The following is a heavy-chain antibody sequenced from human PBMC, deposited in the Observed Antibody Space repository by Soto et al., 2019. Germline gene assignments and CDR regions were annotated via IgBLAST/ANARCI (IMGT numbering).Heavy chain of an antibody. CDR2: IYHSGST. D-gene: IGHD3-10*01. Sequence: PSETLSLTCAVSGGSISSSNWWSWVRQPPGKGLEWIGEIYHSGSTNYNPSLKSRVTISVDKSKNQFSLKLSSVTAADTAVYYCARGKGGGGSGSYSVYYGMDVWGQGTTVTVSS. CDR3: ARGKGGGGSGSYSVYYGMDV. V-gene: IGHV4-4*02. CDR1: GGSISSSNW. J-gene: IGHJ6*02.